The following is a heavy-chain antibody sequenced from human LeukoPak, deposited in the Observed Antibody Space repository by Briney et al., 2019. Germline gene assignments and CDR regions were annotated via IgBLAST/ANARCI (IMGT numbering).Heavy chain of an antibody. CDR3: ARDQGAVLRYFDWYYLNGAFDI. Sequence: GGSLRLSCAASGFTFSSYAMHWVRQATGKGLEWVAVISYDGSNKYYADSVKGRFTISRDNSKNTLYLQMNSLRAEDTAVYYCARDQGAVLRYFDWYYLNGAFDIWGQGTMVTVSS. CDR2: ISYDGSNK. D-gene: IGHD3-9*01. J-gene: IGHJ3*02. CDR1: GFTFSSYA. V-gene: IGHV3-30*04.